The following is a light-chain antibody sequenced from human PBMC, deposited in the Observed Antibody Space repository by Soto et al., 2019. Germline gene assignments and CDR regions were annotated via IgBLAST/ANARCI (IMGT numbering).Light chain of an antibody. J-gene: IGKJ1*01. CDR3: QQYENYWT. CDR2: DAS. V-gene: IGKV1-5*01. Sequence: DIQMTQSPSTLSASVGDRVTITCRASQSISSWLAWYQHKPGKAPKLLIYDASNLDSGVPSRFSGSGSGTEFSLTISNLQPDDCATYYCQQYENYWTVGQGTKVDIK. CDR1: QSISSW.